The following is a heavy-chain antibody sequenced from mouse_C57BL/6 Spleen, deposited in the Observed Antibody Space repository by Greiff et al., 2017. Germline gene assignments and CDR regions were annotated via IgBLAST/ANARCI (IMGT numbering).Heavy chain of an antibody. J-gene: IGHJ3*01. Sequence: QVHVKQSGAELVRPGASVKLSCKASGYTFTDYYINWVKQRPGQGLEWIARIYPGSGNTYYNEKFKGKATLTAEKSSSTAYMQLSSLTSEDSAVYFCARTEGYPGTFAYWGQGTLVTVSA. V-gene: IGHV1-76*01. CDR1: GYTFTDYY. D-gene: IGHD2-2*01. CDR3: ARTEGYPGTFAY. CDR2: IYPGSGNT.